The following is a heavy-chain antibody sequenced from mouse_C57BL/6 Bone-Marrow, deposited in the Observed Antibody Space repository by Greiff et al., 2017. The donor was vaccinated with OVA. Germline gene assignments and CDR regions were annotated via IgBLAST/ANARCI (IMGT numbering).Heavy chain of an antibody. V-gene: IGHV5-4*01. CDR2: ISDGGSYT. CDR1: GFTFSSYA. D-gene: IGHD1-1*01. Sequence: EVQRVESGGGLVKPGGSLKLSCAASGFTFSSYAMSWVRQTPEKRLEWVATISDGGSYTYYPDNVKGRFTISRDNAKNNLYLQMSHLKSEDTAMYYCAREITTVVLDYWGQGTTLTVSS. J-gene: IGHJ2*01. CDR3: AREITTVVLDY.